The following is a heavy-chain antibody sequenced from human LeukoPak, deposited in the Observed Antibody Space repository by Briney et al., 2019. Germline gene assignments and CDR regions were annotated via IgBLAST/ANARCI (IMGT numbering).Heavy chain of an antibody. CDR1: GFTFSSYW. CDR2: IKQDGSEK. V-gene: IGHV3-7*01. J-gene: IGHJ4*02. D-gene: IGHD3-10*01. CDR3: ARDPMYYYGSGSYYGDY. Sequence: GGSLRLSCAASGFTFSSYWMSWVRQAPGKGLEWVANIKQDGSEKYYVDSVKGRFTISRDNAKNSLYLQMNSLRAEDTAVYYCARDPMYYYGSGSYYGDYWGQGTLVTVSS.